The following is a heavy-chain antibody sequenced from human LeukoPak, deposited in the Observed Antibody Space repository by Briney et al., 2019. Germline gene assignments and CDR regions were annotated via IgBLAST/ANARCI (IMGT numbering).Heavy chain of an antibody. CDR3: ATRGYGGIPSIAAFDI. CDR1: GYTFTSYY. D-gene: IGHD4-23*01. Sequence: ASVKVSCKASGYTFTSYYMHWVRQAPGQGLEWMGIINPSGGSTSYAQKFQGRVTITADESTSTAYMELSSLRSEDTAVYYCATRGYGGIPSIAAFDIWGQGTMVTVSS. V-gene: IGHV1-46*01. J-gene: IGHJ3*02. CDR2: INPSGGST.